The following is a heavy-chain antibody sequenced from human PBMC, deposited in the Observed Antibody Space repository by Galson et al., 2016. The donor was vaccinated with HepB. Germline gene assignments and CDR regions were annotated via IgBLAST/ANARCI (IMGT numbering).Heavy chain of an antibody. J-gene: IGHJ4*02. CDR3: ARDYYDISTGYSYLDH. CDR1: GVSVSGGSYY. D-gene: IGHD3-9*01. V-gene: IGHV4-61*01. CDR2: ISYSEST. Sequence: SETLSLTCTVSGVSVSGGSYYWSWIRQPPGKGLEWIGYISYSESTTYNPSLKSRVIISINTSKNQFSLKLSSVTAADTAVDFCARDYYDISTGYSYLDHWSQGTLVAVSS.